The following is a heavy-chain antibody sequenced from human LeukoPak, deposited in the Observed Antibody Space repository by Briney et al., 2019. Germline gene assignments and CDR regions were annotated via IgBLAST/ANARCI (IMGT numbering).Heavy chain of an antibody. Sequence: PSETLSLTRTVSGGSISSYYWSWIRQPPGKGLEWIGYIYYSGSTNYNPSLESRVTISVDTSKNQFSLKLSSVTAADTAVYYCARDRTYYDFWSGYQNWFDPWGQGTLVTVSS. J-gene: IGHJ5*02. CDR2: IYYSGST. D-gene: IGHD3-3*01. CDR3: ARDRTYYDFWSGYQNWFDP. CDR1: GGSISSYY. V-gene: IGHV4-59*12.